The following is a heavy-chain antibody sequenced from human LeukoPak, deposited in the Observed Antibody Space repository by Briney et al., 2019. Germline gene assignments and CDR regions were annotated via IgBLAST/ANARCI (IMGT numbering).Heavy chain of an antibody. Sequence: GASVKVSCKASGYAFSSYGIGWVEQAPGQGLEWMGWVGPYNRKTNYSQKFQGRVTMTTDASTNTAYLELRTLRSDDTAVYYYARRAPRGVWNFYFDYWGQGTLVTVSS. D-gene: IGHD1-7*01. CDR1: GYAFSSYG. J-gene: IGHJ4*02. CDR3: ARRAPRGVWNFYFDY. CDR2: VGPYNRKT. V-gene: IGHV1-18*01.